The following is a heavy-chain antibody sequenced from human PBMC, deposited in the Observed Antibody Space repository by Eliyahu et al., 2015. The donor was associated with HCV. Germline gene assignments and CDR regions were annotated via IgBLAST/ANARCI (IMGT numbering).Heavy chain of an antibody. Sequence: EVQLVESGGVVVQPGGSLRLSCAASGFTFDDYTMHWVRQAPGKGLEWVSLISWDGGSPYYADSVRGRFTISRDNSKNSLYLQMNSLRTEDTALYYCGKAPSRITMIVDLWGQGTLVTVSS. J-gene: IGHJ5*02. CDR2: ISWDGGSP. D-gene: IGHD3-22*01. V-gene: IGHV3-43*01. CDR3: GKAPSRITMIVDL. CDR1: GFTFDDYT.